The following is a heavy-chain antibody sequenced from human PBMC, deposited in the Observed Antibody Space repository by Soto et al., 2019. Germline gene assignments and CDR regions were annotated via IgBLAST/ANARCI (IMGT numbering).Heavy chain of an antibody. J-gene: IGHJ6*02. Sequence: PVGSLRLSCAASGFTFSSYSMNWVRQAPGKGLEWVSSISSSSSYIYYADSVKGRFTISRDNAKNSLYLQMNSLRAEDTAVYYCARDLGSVPSGNVPAASYYYYGMDVWGQGTTVTVSS. V-gene: IGHV3-21*01. CDR3: ARDLGSVPSGNVPAASYYYYGMDV. D-gene: IGHD2-2*01. CDR2: ISSSSSYI. CDR1: GFTFSSYS.